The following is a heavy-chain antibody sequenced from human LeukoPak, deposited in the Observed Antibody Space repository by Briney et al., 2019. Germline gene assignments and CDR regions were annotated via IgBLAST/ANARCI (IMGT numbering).Heavy chain of an antibody. CDR2: ISYDGYNK. V-gene: IGHV3-30*18. J-gene: IGHJ4*02. D-gene: IGHD4-23*01. CDR3: VKDLLQWYKFDS. Sequence: PGGSLRLSCAASVFTFSSYGMYWVRQAPGKGLEWVAVISYDGYNKYYAGSVKGRFTISRDNSKKTVSLQMHSLRREDTAVYYCVKDLLQWYKFDSWGQGTLVIVSS. CDR1: VFTFSSYG.